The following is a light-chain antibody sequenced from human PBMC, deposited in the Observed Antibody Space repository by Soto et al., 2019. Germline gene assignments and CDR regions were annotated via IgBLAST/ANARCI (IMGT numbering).Light chain of an antibody. CDR2: VGTGGIVG. CDR1: SVYSNDK. V-gene: IGLV9-49*01. CDR3: GADHGSGSNFVVV. J-gene: IGLJ2*01. Sequence: QSVLTQPPSTSASLGASVTLTCTLSSVYSNDKVDWYQQRPGKGPRFVMRVGTGGIVGSKGDGIPDRFSVLGSGLNRYLTIKNIQEEDESDYHCGADHGSGSNFVVVFGGGTKLTVL.